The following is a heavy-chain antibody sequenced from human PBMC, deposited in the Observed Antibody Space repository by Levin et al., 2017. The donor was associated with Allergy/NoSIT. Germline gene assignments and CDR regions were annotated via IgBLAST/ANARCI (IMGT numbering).Heavy chain of an antibody. J-gene: IGHJ6*02. CDR3: ARSAVKRWDLPTSLGMDV. Sequence: ASVKVSCKASGFIFADSYIHWVRQTPGQGLEWMGWVYPKSGGTTYAQKFQGWVTMTRDMSITTAYMELNRLSSDDTAIYYCARSAVKRWDLPTSLGMDVWGQGTTVAVSS. D-gene: IGHD1-26*01. CDR2: VYPKSGGT. V-gene: IGHV1-2*04. CDR1: GFIFADSY.